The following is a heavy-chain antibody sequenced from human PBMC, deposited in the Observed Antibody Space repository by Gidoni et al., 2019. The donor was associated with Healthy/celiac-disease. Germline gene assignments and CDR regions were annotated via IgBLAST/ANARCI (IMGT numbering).Heavy chain of an antibody. Sequence: QVQLVESGGGVVQPGRSLRLSCAASGFTFSSYGMHWVRQAPGKGLEWVAVISYDGSNKYYADSVKGRFTISRDNSKNTLYLQMNSLRAEDTAVYYCAKDPGLKGYWGQGTMVTVSS. CDR3: AKDPGLKGY. V-gene: IGHV3-30*18. D-gene: IGHD5-12*01. J-gene: IGHJ3*01. CDR1: GFTFSSYG. CDR2: ISYDGSNK.